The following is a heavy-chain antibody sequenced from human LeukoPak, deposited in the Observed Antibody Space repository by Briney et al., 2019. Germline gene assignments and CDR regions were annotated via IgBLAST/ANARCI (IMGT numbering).Heavy chain of an antibody. D-gene: IGHD3-22*01. CDR1: GFTFKSYP. V-gene: IGHV3-30-3*01. J-gene: IGHJ4*02. CDR2: ISYDGSEK. Sequence: GSLRLSCTASGFTFKSYPMHVGRQAPGKGVGGVAVISYDGSEKHYADSVKGRFTISRDNSKNTLYLQMNSLRAEDTAVYYCAREGSSGYYPYWGQGILVTVSS. CDR3: AREGSSGYYPY.